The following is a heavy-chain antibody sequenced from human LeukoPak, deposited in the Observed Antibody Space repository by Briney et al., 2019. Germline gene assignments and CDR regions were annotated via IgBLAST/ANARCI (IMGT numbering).Heavy chain of an antibody. D-gene: IGHD2-21*02. J-gene: IGHJ5*02. CDR3: ARYEQRPGVTASDP. V-gene: IGHV3-74*01. Sequence: PGGSLRLSCAASGFTFNTYWMHCVRHAPGKGLVWVSCINPDGSWTLHADSVKGRFAISRDYAKNTLYLQMNSLGVEDTAMYYCARYEQRPGVTASDPWSQGTLVTVSS. CDR1: GFTFNTYW. CDR2: INPDGSWT.